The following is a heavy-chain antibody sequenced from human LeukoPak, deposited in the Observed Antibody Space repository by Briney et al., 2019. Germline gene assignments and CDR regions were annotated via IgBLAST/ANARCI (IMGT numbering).Heavy chain of an antibody. CDR1: GFTFSSYS. V-gene: IGHV3-21*01. D-gene: IGHD6-13*01. Sequence: GGSLRLSYAASGFTFSSYSMNWVRQAPGKGLEWVSSISSSSSYIYYADSVKGRFTISRDNAKNSLYLQMNSLRAEDTAVYYCARDLSSNLDYWGQGTLVTVSS. CDR2: ISSSSSYI. J-gene: IGHJ4*02. CDR3: ARDLSSNLDY.